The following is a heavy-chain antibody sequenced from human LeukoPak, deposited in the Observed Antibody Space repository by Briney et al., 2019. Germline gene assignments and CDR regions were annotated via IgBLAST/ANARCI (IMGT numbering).Heavy chain of an antibody. Sequence: PGGSLRLSCAASGFTFSSCWMHWVRQAPGKGLVWVSRINSDGSVTTYADSVKGRFTISRDNAKNTLYLQMNSLRAEDTAVYYCAKNGPGLDYFDYWGQGTLVTVSS. V-gene: IGHV3-74*01. CDR1: GFTFSSCW. D-gene: IGHD3-10*01. CDR2: INSDGSVT. CDR3: AKNGPGLDYFDY. J-gene: IGHJ4*02.